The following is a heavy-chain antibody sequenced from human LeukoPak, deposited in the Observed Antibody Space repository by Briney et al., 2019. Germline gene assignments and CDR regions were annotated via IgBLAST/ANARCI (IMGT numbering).Heavy chain of an antibody. J-gene: IGHJ4*02. D-gene: IGHD6-19*01. V-gene: IGHV3-49*04. Sequence: PGGSLRLSCTASGFTFGDYAMSWVRQAPGKGLEWVGFIRSKAYGGTTEYAASVKGRFTISRDDSKSIAYLQMNSLKTEDTAVYYCTREDSSGWYQRGIFDYWGQGTLVTVSS. CDR3: TREDSSGWYQRGIFDY. CDR1: GFTFGDYA. CDR2: IRSKAYGGTT.